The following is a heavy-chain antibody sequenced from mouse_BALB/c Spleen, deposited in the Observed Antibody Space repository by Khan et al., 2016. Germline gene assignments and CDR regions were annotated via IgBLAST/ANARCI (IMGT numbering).Heavy chain of an antibody. J-gene: IGHJ2*01. CDR3: ARWVSTTNFDY. D-gene: IGHD2-14*01. CDR2: INTNTGEP. V-gene: IGHV9-3*02. CDR1: GYTFTNYG. Sequence: QIQLVQSGPELKKPGETVKISCKASGYTFTNYGMNWVKQAPGKGLKWMGWINTNTGEPTYAEEFKARFAFSLETSASTAYLQINNLKNEDTATYFCARWVSTTNFDYWGQGTTLTVSS.